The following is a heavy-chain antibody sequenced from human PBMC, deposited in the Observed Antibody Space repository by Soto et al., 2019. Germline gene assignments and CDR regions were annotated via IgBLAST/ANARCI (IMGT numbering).Heavy chain of an antibody. V-gene: IGHV1-69*01. CDR1: GGTFSSYA. CDR3: ARDGPTRAIDY. Sequence: QVQLVQSGAEVKKPGSSVKVSCKASGGTFSSYAISWVRQARGQGLEWMGGIIPIFGTANYAQKFQGRVTITADEATSPAYMELSSLRSEDTAVYYCARDGPTRAIDYWGQGTLVTVSS. CDR2: IIPIFGTA. J-gene: IGHJ4*02.